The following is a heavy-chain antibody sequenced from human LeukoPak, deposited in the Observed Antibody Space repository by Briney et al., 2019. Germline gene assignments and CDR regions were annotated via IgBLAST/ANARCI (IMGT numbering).Heavy chain of an antibody. J-gene: IGHJ4*02. V-gene: IGHV3-23*01. CDR3: AKDPYGDYGDY. CDR2: ISGSGGST. D-gene: IGHD4-17*01. CDR1: GFTFSSYA. Sequence: GGSLRLSCAASGFTFSSYAMRWVPQAPGEGLEWVLAISGSGGSTYYADSVKGRFTISRDNSKNTLYLQMNSLRAEDTAVYYCAKDPYGDYGDYWGQGTLVTVSS.